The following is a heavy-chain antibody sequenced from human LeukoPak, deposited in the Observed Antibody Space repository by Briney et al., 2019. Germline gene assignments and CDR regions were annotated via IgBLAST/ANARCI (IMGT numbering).Heavy chain of an antibody. CDR2: IRSNSDGGTT. V-gene: IGHV3-15*01. J-gene: IGHJ4*02. Sequence: GSLRLSCAASGFSSSNAWMSWVRQAPGTGLEWVARIRSNSDGGTTDYAAPVKGRFTISRDDSKNTLYLQMNSLKIEDTALYYCTQTGNYPRNFDYWGQGTLVTVSS. CDR1: GFSSSNAW. D-gene: IGHD1-1*01. CDR3: TQTGNYPRNFDY.